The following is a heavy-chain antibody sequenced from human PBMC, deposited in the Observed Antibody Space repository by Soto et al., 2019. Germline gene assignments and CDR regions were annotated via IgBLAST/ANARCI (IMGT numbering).Heavy chain of an antibody. Sequence: ASVKVSCKASGYTFTSFGISWVRQAPGQGLEWMGWISAYNGNTNYAQKLQGRVTMTTDTSTSTAYMELRSLRSDDTAVYYCARYREWLRFWAFDYWGQGTLVTVSS. CDR2: ISAYNGNT. J-gene: IGHJ4*02. V-gene: IGHV1-18*01. CDR3: ARYREWLRFWAFDY. CDR1: GYTFTSFG. D-gene: IGHD5-12*01.